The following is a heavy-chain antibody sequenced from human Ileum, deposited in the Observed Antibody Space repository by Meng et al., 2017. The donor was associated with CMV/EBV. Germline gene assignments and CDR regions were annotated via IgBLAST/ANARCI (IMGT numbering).Heavy chain of an antibody. Sequence: VQPAGVGPGPGEAFGDPPPPLPFLSCPPRYLFRAWDPPARGKGLGVVWPSYTPWDIKYNPPLMSRLTMSLDTSKSQFSLNLRSLTAADTAVYYCATTYSDGDWNFDYWGQGTLVTVSS. CDR1: CPPRYLF. CDR3: ATTYSDGDWNFDY. V-gene: IGHV4-4*07. D-gene: IGHD1-26*01. J-gene: IGHJ4*02. CDR2: YTPWDI.